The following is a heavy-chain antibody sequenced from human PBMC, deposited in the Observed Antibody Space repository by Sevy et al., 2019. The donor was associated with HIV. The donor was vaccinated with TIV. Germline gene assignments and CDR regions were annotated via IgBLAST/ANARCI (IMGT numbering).Heavy chain of an antibody. CDR2: ISSRSSYI. D-gene: IGHD6-13*01. CDR3: ARDQEQQLADY. Sequence: GGSLRLSCAASGFTFSFYSMNWVRQAPGKGLEWVSSISSRSSYIYYADSVKGRFTISRDDAKNSLYLQMNSLRAKDTAVYYCARDQEQQLADYWGQGILVTVSS. V-gene: IGHV3-21*01. J-gene: IGHJ4*02. CDR1: GFTFSFYS.